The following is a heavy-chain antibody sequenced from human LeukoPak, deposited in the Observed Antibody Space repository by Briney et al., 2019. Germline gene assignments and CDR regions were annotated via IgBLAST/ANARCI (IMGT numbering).Heavy chain of an antibody. Sequence: SVKVSCKASGGTFSSYAISWVRQAPGQGLEWMGGIIPIFGTANYAQKFQGRVTITTDESTSTAYMELSSLRSEDTAVYYCARAQRMYYDFWSGYEYKNWFDPWGQGTLVTVSP. J-gene: IGHJ5*02. V-gene: IGHV1-69*05. CDR2: IIPIFGTA. CDR1: GGTFSSYA. CDR3: ARAQRMYYDFWSGYEYKNWFDP. D-gene: IGHD3-3*01.